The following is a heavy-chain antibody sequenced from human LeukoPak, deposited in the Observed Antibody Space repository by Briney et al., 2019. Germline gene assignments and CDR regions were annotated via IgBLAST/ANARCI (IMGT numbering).Heavy chain of an antibody. CDR2: INPNSGGT. V-gene: IGHV1-2*02. CDR3: ARARWQLVPYFDS. Sequence: ASVKVSCKASGYTFTDYYMHWVRQAPGQGLEWMGWINPNSGGTNFAQKLQGRVAMTRDTSISTAYMELGSLRSGDTAVYYCARARWQLVPYFDSWGQGTLVTVSS. D-gene: IGHD6-6*01. J-gene: IGHJ4*02. CDR1: GYTFTDYY.